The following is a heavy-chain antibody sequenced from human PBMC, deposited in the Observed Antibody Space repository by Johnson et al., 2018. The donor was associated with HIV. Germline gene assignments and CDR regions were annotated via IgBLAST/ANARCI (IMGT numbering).Heavy chain of an antibody. CDR3: GCIGDGHQKGAFEI. Sequence: VQLVESGGDLVQPGGSLRLSCVGSGFTFSHNWMSWVRQAPGKGPEWVANINHDVTAIHYVDSVTGRFTVSRDNAKRSLFLQMNSLRVEDTALYFCGCIGDGHQKGAFEIWGHGTMVTVSS. D-gene: IGHD2-8*01. J-gene: IGHJ3*02. CDR1: GFTFSHNW. CDR2: INHDVTAI. V-gene: IGHV3-7*01.